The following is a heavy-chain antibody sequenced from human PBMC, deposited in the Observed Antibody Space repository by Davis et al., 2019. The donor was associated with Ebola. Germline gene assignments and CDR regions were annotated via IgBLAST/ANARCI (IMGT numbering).Heavy chain of an antibody. Sequence: GGSLRLSCAASGFTFSSYSMNWVRQAPGKGLEWVSSISSSSSYIYYADSVKGRFTISRDNAKNSLYLQMNSLRAEDTAVYYCAKDRATYYYDSSGYYSYWYFDLWGRGTLVTVSS. CDR1: GFTFSSYS. CDR2: ISSSSSYI. J-gene: IGHJ2*01. CDR3: AKDRATYYYDSSGYYSYWYFDL. D-gene: IGHD3-22*01. V-gene: IGHV3-21*04.